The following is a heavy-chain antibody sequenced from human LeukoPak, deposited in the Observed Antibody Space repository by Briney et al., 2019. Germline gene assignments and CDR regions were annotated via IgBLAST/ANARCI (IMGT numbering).Heavy chain of an antibody. CDR2: ISSSSSYI. J-gene: IGHJ4*02. CDR3: ASEDAAPYYFDY. D-gene: IGHD6-25*01. CDR1: GFTFSSYS. V-gene: IGHV3-21*01. Sequence: GGSLRLSCAASGFTFSSYSMNWVRQAPGKGLEWVSSISSSSSYIYYADSVKGRFTISRDNAKNSLYLQMNSLRAEDTAVYYCASEDAAPYYFDYWGQGTLVTVSS.